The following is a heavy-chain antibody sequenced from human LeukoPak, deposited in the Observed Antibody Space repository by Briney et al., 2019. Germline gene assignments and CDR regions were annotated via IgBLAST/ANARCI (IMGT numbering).Heavy chain of an antibody. J-gene: IGHJ6*02. V-gene: IGHV3-11*01. Sequence: GGSLRLSCAASGFTFSDYYMSWIRQAPGKGLEWGSYISSSGSTIYYADSVKGRFTISRDNAKNSLYLQMNSLRAEDTAVYYCARAPAAAGFYYYYGMDVWGQGTTVTVSS. CDR3: ARAPAAAGFYYYYGMDV. D-gene: IGHD6-13*01. CDR2: ISSSGSTI. CDR1: GFTFSDYY.